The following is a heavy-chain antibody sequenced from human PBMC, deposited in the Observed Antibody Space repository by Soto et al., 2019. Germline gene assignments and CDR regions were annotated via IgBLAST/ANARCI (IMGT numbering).Heavy chain of an antibody. CDR3: ASSTAMAMTPWLQDY. D-gene: IGHD5-18*01. Sequence: QVQLVQSGAEVKKPGSSVKVSCKASGGTFSSYAISWVRQAPGQGLEWMGGIIPIFGTANYAQKFQGRVTITADESTSTAYRELSSLRSDETAVYYCASSTAMAMTPWLQDYWGQGTLVTVSS. CDR1: GGTFSSYA. CDR2: IIPIFGTA. V-gene: IGHV1-69*01. J-gene: IGHJ4*02.